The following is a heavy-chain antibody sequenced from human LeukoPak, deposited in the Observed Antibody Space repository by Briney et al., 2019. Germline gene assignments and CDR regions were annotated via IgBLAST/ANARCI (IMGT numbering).Heavy chain of an antibody. V-gene: IGHV1-2*02. J-gene: IGHJ4*02. CDR3: ARANFLYCSSSTCLFDY. CDR2: INPNDGDT. CDR1: GYTFTDYY. Sequence: ASVKVSCKASGYTFTDYYMHWVRQAPGQGFEWMGWINPNDGDTNYAQKFQGRVTMTRDTSISTAHMEVSRLRSDDTAVYYCARANFLYCSSSTCLFDYWGRGTVVTVS. D-gene: IGHD2-2*01.